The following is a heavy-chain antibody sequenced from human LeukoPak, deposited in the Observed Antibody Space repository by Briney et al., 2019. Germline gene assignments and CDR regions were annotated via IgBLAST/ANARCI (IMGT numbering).Heavy chain of an antibody. CDR1: GYTFNNYD. D-gene: IGHD2-15*01. CDR3: ARCSVVVRKRIDF. J-gene: IGHJ4*02. CDR2: MNPNSGNT. V-gene: IGHV1-8*01. Sequence: GASVKVSCKASGYTFNNYDVYWVRQATGQGLEWLGWMNPNSGNTGYAEKFQGRLTMTMNTSITTAYMELSSLRSEDTALYYCARCSVVVRKRIDFWGQGTLVTVSS.